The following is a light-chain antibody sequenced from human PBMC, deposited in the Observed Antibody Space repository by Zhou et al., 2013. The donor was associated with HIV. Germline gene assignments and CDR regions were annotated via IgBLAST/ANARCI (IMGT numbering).Light chain of an antibody. CDR1: QDISSF. Sequence: AIRMTQSPSSLSAFIGDRVTITCRASQDISSFLAWYQQKPGKAPKLLIYFASTLQSGVPSRFSGSGSGTDFTLTISSLQPDDFATYYCQQCDSYSWTFGQGTKVEIK. CDR3: QQCDSYSWT. V-gene: IGKV1-8*01. J-gene: IGKJ1*01. CDR2: FAS.